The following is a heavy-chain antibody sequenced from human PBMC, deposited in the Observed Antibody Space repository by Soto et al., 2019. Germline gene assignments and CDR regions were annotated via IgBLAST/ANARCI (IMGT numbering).Heavy chain of an antibody. CDR1: GFTFGLYW. D-gene: IGHD3-10*01. V-gene: IGHV3-7*01. CDR2: LKRDGSEK. CDR3: ARMGLRGKLTDL. J-gene: IGHJ4*02. Sequence: GGSLRLSCAASGFTFGLYWIGWVRQAPGKGLEWVANLKRDGSEKYFLESVKGRFTMSRDNAKNSFYLHMNNLRAEDTAVYFCARMGLRGKLTDLWGQGTSVTVSS.